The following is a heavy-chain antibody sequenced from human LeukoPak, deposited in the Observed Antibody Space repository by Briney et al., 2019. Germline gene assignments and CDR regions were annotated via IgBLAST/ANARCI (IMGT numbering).Heavy chain of an antibody. Sequence: GASVNLSCNASGYTFSGYYMHWVRQVPGQGLEWMGWINPDSGGTNYAQEFQGRVTMTRDTSISTAYMELTTLISDDTAVYYCARDKDGMDVWGQGTTVTVSS. V-gene: IGHV1-2*02. J-gene: IGHJ6*02. CDR2: INPDSGGT. CDR1: GYTFSGYY. CDR3: ARDKDGMDV.